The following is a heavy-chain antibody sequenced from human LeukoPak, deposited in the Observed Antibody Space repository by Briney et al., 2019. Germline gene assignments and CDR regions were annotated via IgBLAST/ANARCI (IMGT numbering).Heavy chain of an antibody. D-gene: IGHD5-24*01. CDR1: GGSISGSNYY. CDR2: IYYSGRT. CDR3: ARHEEEDGYNAKTFHY. V-gene: IGHV4-39*01. J-gene: IGHJ4*02. Sequence: KPSETRSLTCTVSGGSISGSNYYWGWIRQSPEMGLEWIGSIYYSGRTYYDPSLKSRVTVSVDTSNNHLSLRLSSVTAADTAVYYCARHEEEDGYNAKTFHYWGQGTLVTVSS.